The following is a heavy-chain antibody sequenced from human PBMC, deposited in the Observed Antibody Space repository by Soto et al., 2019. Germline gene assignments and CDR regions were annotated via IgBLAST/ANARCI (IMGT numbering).Heavy chain of an antibody. D-gene: IGHD2-21*01. CDR2: LSGGGGSN. J-gene: IGHJ2*01. V-gene: IGHV3-23*01. CDR3: VFFFQAEDGIRDL. Sequence: RWVRKAPGTGQEWVPALSGGGGSNYYGGFMEGRFTISRDNSKNTLYLQINSLRAEDTAVYYCVFFFQAEDGIRDL.